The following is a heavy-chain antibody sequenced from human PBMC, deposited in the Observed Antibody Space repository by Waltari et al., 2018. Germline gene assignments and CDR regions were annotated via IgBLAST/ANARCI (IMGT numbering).Heavy chain of an antibody. Sequence: QVQLQESGPGLVKPSQTLSLTCTVSGGSISSGRYYWSWIRQPAGTGLEWIGYIYTSGSTNYNPSLKSRVTISVDTSKNQFSLKLSSVTAADTAVYYCARMITFGGVIVIGGVGAFDIWGQGTMVTVSS. CDR3: ARMITFGGVIVIGGVGAFDI. CDR2: IYTSGST. J-gene: IGHJ3*02. CDR1: GGSISSGRYY. D-gene: IGHD3-16*02. V-gene: IGHV4-61*09.